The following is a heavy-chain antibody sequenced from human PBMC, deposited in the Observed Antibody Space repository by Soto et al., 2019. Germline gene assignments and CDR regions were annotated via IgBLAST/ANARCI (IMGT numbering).Heavy chain of an antibody. CDR3: ARNVGFGESIAYYYYGMDV. Sequence: QVQLVQSGAEVKKPGSSVKVSCKASGGTFSSYAISWVRQAPGQGLEWMGGIIPIFGTANYAQKFQGRVTITADESTSTAYMELSSLRVEDTAVYYCARNVGFGESIAYYYYGMDVWGQGTTVTVSS. CDR1: GGTFSSYA. CDR2: IIPIFGTA. V-gene: IGHV1-69*01. D-gene: IGHD3-10*01. J-gene: IGHJ6*02.